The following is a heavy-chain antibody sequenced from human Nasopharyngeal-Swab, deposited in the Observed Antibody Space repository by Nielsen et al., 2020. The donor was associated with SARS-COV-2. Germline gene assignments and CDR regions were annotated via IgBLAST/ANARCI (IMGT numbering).Heavy chain of an antibody. V-gene: IGHV3-23*01. CDR1: GYSFRTYG. J-gene: IGHJ4*02. D-gene: IGHD2/OR15-2a*01. CDR2: ISGSGEISGSGGNT. Sequence: GESLKISCVASGYSFRTYGMSWVRQAPGKGLEWVAAISGSGEISGSGGNTYYADSVKGRFTISRDNSKNTLSLQMNSLRAEDTAVYYCAKDLRGPYFFWGQGTLVTVSS. CDR3: AKDLRGPYFF.